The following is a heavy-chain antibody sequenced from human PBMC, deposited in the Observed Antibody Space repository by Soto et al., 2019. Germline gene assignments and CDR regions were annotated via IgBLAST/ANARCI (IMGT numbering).Heavy chain of an antibody. J-gene: IGHJ5*02. CDR1: GFTFSSSD. CDR2: ISKTGGRT. V-gene: IGHV3-23*01. D-gene: IGHD1-1*01. CDR3: AKTHNINWKNWFDL. Sequence: QLLESGGGLAQPGGSLTLSCAASGFTFSSSDMNWVCLAPGKGLEWDSIISKTGGRTYYADSVKGRFTISRDNARSVLYPQKNSLRADDKAVYYCAKTHNINWKNWFDLWGQGTLVTVSS.